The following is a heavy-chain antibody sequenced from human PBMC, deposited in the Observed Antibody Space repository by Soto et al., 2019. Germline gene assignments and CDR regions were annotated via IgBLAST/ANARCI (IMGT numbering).Heavy chain of an antibody. CDR2: IWYDGSNK. Sequence: GGSLRLSCAASGFTFSSYGMHWVRQAPGKGLEWVAVIWYDGSNKYYADSVKGRFTISRDNSKNTLYLQMNSLRAEDTAVYYCARDRSPPLAYYFAYWGQGTLVTVSS. V-gene: IGHV3-33*01. J-gene: IGHJ4*02. CDR1: GFTFSSYG. CDR3: ARDRSPPLAYYFAY.